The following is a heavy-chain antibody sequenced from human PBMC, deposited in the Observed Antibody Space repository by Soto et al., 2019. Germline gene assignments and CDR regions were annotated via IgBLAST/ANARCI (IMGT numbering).Heavy chain of an antibody. Sequence: GGSLRLSCAASGFTFSSYAMSWVRQAPGKGLEWVSAISGSGGSTYYADSVKGRFTISRDNSKNTLYLQMNSLRAEDTAVYYCAKDRVRVTTIHYYGMDVWGQGTTVTVSS. CDR2: ISGSGGST. CDR1: GFTFSSYA. D-gene: IGHD4-17*01. V-gene: IGHV3-23*01. CDR3: AKDRVRVTTIHYYGMDV. J-gene: IGHJ6*02.